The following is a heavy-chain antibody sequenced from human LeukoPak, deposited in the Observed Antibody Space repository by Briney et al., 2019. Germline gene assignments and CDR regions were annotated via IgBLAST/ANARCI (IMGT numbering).Heavy chain of an antibody. J-gene: IGHJ4*02. CDR2: IKPNSGGT. Sequence: EASVKVSCKASGYTFTGYYMHWVRQAPGQGLEWMGRIKPNSGGTNYAQKFQGRVTMTRDTSISTAYLELSRLTSDDTAVYYCARVGSTVRGVTDGRVFHYWGPGTLVTASS. CDR3: ARVGSTVRGVTDGRVFHY. CDR1: GYTFTGYY. D-gene: IGHD3-10*01. V-gene: IGHV1-2*06.